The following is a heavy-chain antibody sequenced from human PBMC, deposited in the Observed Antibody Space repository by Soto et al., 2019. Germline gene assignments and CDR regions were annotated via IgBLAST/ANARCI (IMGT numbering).Heavy chain of an antibody. Sequence: QVQLVQSGAEVKKPGASVKVSCKASGYTFTSYAMHWVRQAPGQRLEWMGWINAGNGNTKYSQKFQGRVTITRDTSASTAYMGLSSLRSEDTAVYYCARGRWRITMVRGVIGWVGFDYWGQGTLVTVSS. D-gene: IGHD3-10*01. V-gene: IGHV1-3*01. CDR1: GYTFTSYA. J-gene: IGHJ4*02. CDR3: ARGRWRITMVRGVIGWVGFDY. CDR2: INAGNGNT.